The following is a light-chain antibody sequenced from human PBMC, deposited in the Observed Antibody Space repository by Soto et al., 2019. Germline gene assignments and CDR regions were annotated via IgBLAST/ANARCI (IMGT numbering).Light chain of an antibody. Sequence: DIQMTQSPSSLSASVGDRVTITCRASQSIDTSLNWYQQKPGKAPKLLIYGASSLHSGVPLRFSGSGSGTAFTLTISSLQPEDFATYYCQQSYSIMPLTCGGGTKVEIK. V-gene: IGKV1-39*01. CDR1: QSIDTS. CDR2: GAS. J-gene: IGKJ4*01. CDR3: QQSYSIMPLT.